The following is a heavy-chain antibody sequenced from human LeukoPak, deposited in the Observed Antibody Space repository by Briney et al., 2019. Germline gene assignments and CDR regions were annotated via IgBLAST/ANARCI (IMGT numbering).Heavy chain of an antibody. J-gene: IGHJ4*02. D-gene: IGHD2/OR15-2a*01. CDR3: VSFYETY. Sequence: GGSLRLSCAASGNYWMHWVRQAPGKGLVWVSHINSDGSWTSYADSVKGRFTISNDNAKNTVYLQMNSLRAEDTAVYYCVSFYETYWGRGTLVTVSS. CDR2: INSDGSWT. CDR1: GNYW. V-gene: IGHV3-74*01.